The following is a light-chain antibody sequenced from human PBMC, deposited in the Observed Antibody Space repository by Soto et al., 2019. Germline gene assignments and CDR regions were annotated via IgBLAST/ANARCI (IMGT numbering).Light chain of an antibody. V-gene: IGLV2-23*03. J-gene: IGLJ2*01. CDR2: EGS. CDR1: SNDVGSYNL. CDR3: CSYTGYNTFV. Sequence: QSALTQPASVSGSPGQSITISCTGTSNDVGSYNLVSWYQQHPGKAPKLIIYEGSKRPSGVSNRFSGSKSGNTASLTISGLPDEDEADYYCCSYTGYNTFVFGGGTKLTVL.